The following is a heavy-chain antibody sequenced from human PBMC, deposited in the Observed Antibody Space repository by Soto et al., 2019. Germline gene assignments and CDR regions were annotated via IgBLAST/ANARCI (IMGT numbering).Heavy chain of an antibody. CDR1: GYRFTSYW. V-gene: IGHV5-51*01. J-gene: IGHJ4*02. Sequence: EVQLVQSGPEVKKPGESLKISCQGFGYRFTSYWIAWVRQLPGKGLEFMGIIYPGDFDTRYNPSFQGQVTISVDNSISTAYLQWSSVKAPDTALYYCARGYNSGLSIHPYYFDLWGQGTLVTVSS. CDR2: IYPGDFDT. D-gene: IGHD6-19*01. CDR3: ARGYNSGLSIHPYYFDL.